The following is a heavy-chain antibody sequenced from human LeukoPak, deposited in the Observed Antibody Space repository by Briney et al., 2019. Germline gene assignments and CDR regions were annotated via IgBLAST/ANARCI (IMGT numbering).Heavy chain of an antibody. J-gene: IGHJ5*02. Sequence: SETLSLTCTVSGGSISSYYWSWIRQPPGKGLEWIGYIYYSGSTNYNPSLKSRVTISVDTSKNQFSLKLSSVTAADTAVYYCARLPDPWGQGTLVTVSS. V-gene: IGHV4-59*01. CDR3: ARLPDP. CDR1: GGSISSYY. CDR2: IYYSGST.